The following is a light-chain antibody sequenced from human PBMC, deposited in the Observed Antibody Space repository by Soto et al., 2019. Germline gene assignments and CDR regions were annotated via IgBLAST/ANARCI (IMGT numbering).Light chain of an antibody. CDR2: YAS. Sequence: EVVMTQSPATLSVSPGERVTLSCRASESVHRNLAWYQQKPGQGPSLLIYYASTRATGVPDRFTGSGSGTEFNLTISSLQSEDFGVYHCQHYSNWPPTFGPGTKVEI. CDR1: ESVHRN. J-gene: IGKJ3*01. V-gene: IGKV3-15*01. CDR3: QHYSNWPPT.